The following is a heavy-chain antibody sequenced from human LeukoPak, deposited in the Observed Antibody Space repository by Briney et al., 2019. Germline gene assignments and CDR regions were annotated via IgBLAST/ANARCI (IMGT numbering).Heavy chain of an antibody. V-gene: IGHV4-59*01. D-gene: IGHD2/OR15-2a*01. J-gene: IGHJ1*01. Sequence: PSETLSLTCTVSGDSMNEYYWSWVRQPPGQGLEWIGYVYYSGSTTYNPSLKSRVNITIDTSKNQFSLTLTSVTAADTAMYYGARNAGKYYRYFQHWGQGTVVSVSS. CDR1: GDSMNEYY. CDR2: VYYSGST. CDR3: ARNAGKYYRYFQH.